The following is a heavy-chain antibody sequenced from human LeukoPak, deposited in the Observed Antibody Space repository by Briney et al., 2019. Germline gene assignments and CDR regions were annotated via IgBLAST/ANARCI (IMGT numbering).Heavy chain of an antibody. CDR1: GGSISNYY. CDR3: ARGPPPDFDY. Sequence: SETLSLTCTVSGGSISNYYWSWIRQPPGKGLEWIGCIFYSGSTNYNPSLKSRVTISLDTSKSQFSLKLTSVTAADTAVYYCARGPPPDFDYWGQGTLVTVSS. V-gene: IGHV4-59*01. CDR2: IFYSGST. J-gene: IGHJ4*02.